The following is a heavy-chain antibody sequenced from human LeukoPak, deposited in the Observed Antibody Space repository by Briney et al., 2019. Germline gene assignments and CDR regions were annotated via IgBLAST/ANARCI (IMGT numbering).Heavy chain of an antibody. CDR3: ARGQRTRSITIFGVGPYYYYMDV. V-gene: IGHV4-34*01. J-gene: IGHJ6*03. Sequence: SETLSLTCAVYGGSFSGYYWSWIRQPPGKGLEWIGEINHSGSTNYNPSLKSRVTISVDTSKNQFSLKLSSVTAADTAVYYCARGQRTRSITIFGVGPYYYYMDVWGKGTTVTVSS. D-gene: IGHD3-3*01. CDR1: GGSFSGYY. CDR2: INHSGST.